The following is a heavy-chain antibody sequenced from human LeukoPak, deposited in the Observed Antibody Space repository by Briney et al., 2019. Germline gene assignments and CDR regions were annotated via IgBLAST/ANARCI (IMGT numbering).Heavy chain of an antibody. V-gene: IGHV3-30-3*01. CDR3: ARELAIYSGYDSTFDY. J-gene: IGHJ4*02. Sequence: GRSLRLSCAASGFTFSSYAMHWVRQAPGKGLEWVAVISYDGSNKYYADSVKGRFTISRDNAKNSLYLQMNSLRAEDTAVYYCARELAIYSGYDSTFDYWGQGTLVTISS. D-gene: IGHD5-12*01. CDR1: GFTFSSYA. CDR2: ISYDGSNK.